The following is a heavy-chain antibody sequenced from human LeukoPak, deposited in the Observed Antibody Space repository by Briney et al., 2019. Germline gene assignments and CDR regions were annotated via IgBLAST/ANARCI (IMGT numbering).Heavy chain of an antibody. V-gene: IGHV1-8*03. CDR2: VNPNNGDT. CDR1: GYTFTTYD. Sequence: XKASGYTFTTYDVNWVRQATGQGLEWMGRVNPNNGDTAYAQKFQGRVTITRDTSTNTVYMQLSSLKSDDTAVYYCARVGCSDISCWTWLDPWGQGTLVTVSP. CDR3: ARVGCSDISCWTWLDP. D-gene: IGHD6-19*01. J-gene: IGHJ5*02.